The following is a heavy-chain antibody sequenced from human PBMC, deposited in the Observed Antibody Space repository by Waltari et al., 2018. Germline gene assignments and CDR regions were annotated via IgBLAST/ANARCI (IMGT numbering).Heavy chain of an antibody. CDR1: GFTFGSYD. V-gene: IGHV3-21*01. CDR3: ARWDVWGYFFDY. Sequence: EVQLVESGGGLVKPGGSLRLSCAASGFTFGSYDMNWVRQAPGKGLEWVSSISTSSNYIYYADSVKGRVTISRDNAKSSLYLQMNSLRAEDTAVYYCARWDVWGYFFDYWGQGTLVTVSS. J-gene: IGHJ4*02. D-gene: IGHD7-27*01. CDR2: ISTSSNYI.